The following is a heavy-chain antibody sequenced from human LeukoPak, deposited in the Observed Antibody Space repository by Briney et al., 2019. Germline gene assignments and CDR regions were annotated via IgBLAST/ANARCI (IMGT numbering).Heavy chain of an antibody. V-gene: IGHV3-21*01. Sequence: GGSLRLSCAASGFTFSSYSMNWVRQAPGKGLEWVSSISSSSSYIYYADSVKGRFTISRDNAKNSLYLQMNSLRAEDTAVYYCARGPYYYDSSGYYYNDYGGQGTLVTVSS. CDR1: GFTFSSYS. D-gene: IGHD3-22*01. CDR3: ARGPYYYDSSGYYYNDY. J-gene: IGHJ4*02. CDR2: ISSSSSYI.